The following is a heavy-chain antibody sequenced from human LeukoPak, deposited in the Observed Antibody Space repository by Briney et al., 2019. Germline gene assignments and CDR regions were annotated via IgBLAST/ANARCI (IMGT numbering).Heavy chain of an antibody. J-gene: IGHJ4*02. CDR2: IIPIFGTA. V-gene: IGHV1-69*05. Sequence: SVKVSCKASGGTFSSYAISWVRQAPGQGLEWMGGIIPIFGTANYAQKFQGRVTITTDESTSTAYMELSSLSSEDTAVYYCARVPSGSYLGNFDYWGQGTLVTVSS. CDR3: ARVPSGSYLGNFDY. CDR1: GGTFSSYA. D-gene: IGHD1-26*01.